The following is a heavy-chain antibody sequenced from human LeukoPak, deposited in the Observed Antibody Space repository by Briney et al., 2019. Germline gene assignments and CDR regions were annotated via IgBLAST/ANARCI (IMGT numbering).Heavy chain of an antibody. V-gene: IGHV1-8*01. J-gene: IGHJ4*02. D-gene: IGHD6-13*01. Sequence: GASVKVSCKASGYTFTSYDINWVRQATGQGLEWMGWMNPNSGNTGYAQEFQGRVTMTRNTSISTAYMELSSLRSEDTAVYYCARFLAAAADYWGQGTLVTVSS. CDR3: ARFLAAAADY. CDR1: GYTFTSYD. CDR2: MNPNSGNT.